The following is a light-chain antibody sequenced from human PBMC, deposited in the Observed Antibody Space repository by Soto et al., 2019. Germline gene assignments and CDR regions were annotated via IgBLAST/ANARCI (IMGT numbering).Light chain of an antibody. CDR1: QSVSSN. J-gene: IGKJ5*01. CDR2: GAS. V-gene: IGKV3-15*01. Sequence: EIVMTQSPATLSVSPGERGNLSCRASQSVSSNLAWYQQKPGQAPRLLIYGASTRATAIPARFSGSGSGTEFTLTISSLQSEDFTVYYCQQYNNWPPVTFGQGTRLEIK. CDR3: QQYNNWPPVT.